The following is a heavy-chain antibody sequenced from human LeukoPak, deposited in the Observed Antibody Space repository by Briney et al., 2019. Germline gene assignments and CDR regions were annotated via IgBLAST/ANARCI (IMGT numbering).Heavy chain of an antibody. CDR3: AKVYCGGDCYPYFDY. CDR2: ISWNSGSI. J-gene: IGHJ4*02. CDR1: GFTFDDYA. D-gene: IGHD2-21*02. V-gene: IGHV3-9*01. Sequence: PGRSLRLSCAASGFTFDDYAMHWVRQAPGKGLEWVSGISWNSGSIGYADSVKGRFTISRDNAKNSLYLQMNSPRAEDTALYYCAKVYCGGDCYPYFDYWGQGTLVTVSS.